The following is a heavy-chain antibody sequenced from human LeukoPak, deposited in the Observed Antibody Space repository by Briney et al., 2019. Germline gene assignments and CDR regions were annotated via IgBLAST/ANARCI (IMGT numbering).Heavy chain of an antibody. CDR2: TSHDGDNA. CDR3: VVVVEPPDSDGFDV. Sequence: GGSLRLSCAASGFTFDTYAVHWVRQAPGKGLEWVAFTSHDGDNAFYADSVKGRLTISRDNARNTLSLQMNSLTIEDTAVYYCVVVVEPPDSDGFDVWGRGTMITVSS. V-gene: IGHV3-30*07. D-gene: IGHD1-14*01. CDR1: GFTFDTYA. J-gene: IGHJ3*01.